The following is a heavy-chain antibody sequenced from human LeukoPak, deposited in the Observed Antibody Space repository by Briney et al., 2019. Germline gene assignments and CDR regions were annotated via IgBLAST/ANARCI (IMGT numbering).Heavy chain of an antibody. CDR1: GSTLGNYA. J-gene: IGHJ4*02. Sequence: PGGSLRLSCAASGSTLGNYAMSWVRQAPGKGLEWVSAISGNGYNTYYADSVKGRFTISSESSRNTLYLQMHSLRAEDTAVYYCAKGVRLWFAFYFDYWGQGTLVTVSS. CDR3: AKGVRLWFAFYFDY. D-gene: IGHD3-10*01. CDR2: ISGNGYNT. V-gene: IGHV3-23*01.